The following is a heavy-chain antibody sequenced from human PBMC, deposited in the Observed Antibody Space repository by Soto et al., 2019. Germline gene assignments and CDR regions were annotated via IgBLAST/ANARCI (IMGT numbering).Heavy chain of an antibody. CDR2: IYYSGST. Sequence: PSETLSLTCTVSGGSISSSSYYWGWIRQPPGKGLEWIGSIYYSGSTYYNPSLKSRVTISVDTSKNQFSLKLSSVTAADTAVYYCARLDFWSGSYYFDYWGQGTLVTVSS. J-gene: IGHJ4*02. CDR3: ARLDFWSGSYYFDY. D-gene: IGHD3-3*01. CDR1: GGSISSSSYY. V-gene: IGHV4-39*01.